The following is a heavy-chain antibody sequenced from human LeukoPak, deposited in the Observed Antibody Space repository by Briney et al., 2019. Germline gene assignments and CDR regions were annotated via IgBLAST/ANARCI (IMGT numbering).Heavy chain of an antibody. CDR2: VFYSGST. V-gene: IGHV4-59*01. CDR3: ARDAVTYDAFDI. J-gene: IGHJ3*02. D-gene: IGHD2-21*02. Sequence: SETLSLTCTVSGGSITNYYWNWIRQPPGKGLEWVGYVFYSGSTNYNPSLKSRVTISVDTSKNQFSLKLSSVTAADTAVYYCARDAVTYDAFDIWGQGTMVTVSS. CDR1: GGSITNYY.